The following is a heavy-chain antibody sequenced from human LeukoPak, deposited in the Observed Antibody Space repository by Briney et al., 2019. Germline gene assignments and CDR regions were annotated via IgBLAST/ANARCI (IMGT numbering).Heavy chain of an antibody. V-gene: IGHV3-9*01. Sequence: GGSLRLSCAASGFTFDEYAMHWVRQAPGKGLEWVSGISRNSASIGYADSVKGRFTISRDNAKNSLYLQMNSLRVEDTALYYRAKEVATDSGYDVPSDYWGQGILVTVSS. CDR1: GFTFDEYA. CDR3: AKEVATDSGYDVPSDY. CDR2: ISRNSASI. D-gene: IGHD5-12*01. J-gene: IGHJ4*02.